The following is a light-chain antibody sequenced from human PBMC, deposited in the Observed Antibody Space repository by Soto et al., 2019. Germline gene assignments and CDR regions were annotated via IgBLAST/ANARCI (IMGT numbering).Light chain of an antibody. CDR3: QSYDSSSNWV. V-gene: IGLV6-57*03. CDR1: SGSIASNY. J-gene: IGLJ3*02. Sequence: NFMLTQPNSVSESPGKTVTISCTRSSGSIASNYVQWYQQRPGSAPTTVIYEDNQRPSGVPDRFSGSIDSSSNSASLTISGLKTEDEADYYCQSYDSSSNWVFGGGTKLTVL. CDR2: EDN.